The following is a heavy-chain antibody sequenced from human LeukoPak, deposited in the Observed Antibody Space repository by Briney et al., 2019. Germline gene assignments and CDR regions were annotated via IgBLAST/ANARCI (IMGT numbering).Heavy chain of an antibody. V-gene: IGHV3-33*01. J-gene: IGHJ4*02. D-gene: IGHD3-3*01. CDR2: IWDDGRNK. CDR1: GFTFRKSG. Sequence: GGSLRLSCAASGFTFRKSGMHWFRQTPGKGLEWAASIWDDGRNKFYADSVKGRFTISRDNSKNTLYLQMNSLRAEDTAVYYCARDGSPYYDFWSGYYRFDYWGQGTLVTVSS. CDR3: ARDGSPYYDFWSGYYRFDY.